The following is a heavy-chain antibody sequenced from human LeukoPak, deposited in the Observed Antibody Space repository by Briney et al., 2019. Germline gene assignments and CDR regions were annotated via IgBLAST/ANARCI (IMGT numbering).Heavy chain of an antibody. CDR3: ARVEVVAATNWFDP. CDR1: GFTVSSNY. V-gene: IGHV3-21*01. CDR2: ISSSSSYI. Sequence: GGSLRLSCAASGFTVSSNYMNWVRQAPGKGLEWVSSISSSSSYIYYADSVKGRFTISRDNAKNSLYLQMNSLRAEDTAVYYYARVEVVAATNWFDPWGQGTLVTVSS. J-gene: IGHJ5*02. D-gene: IGHD2-15*01.